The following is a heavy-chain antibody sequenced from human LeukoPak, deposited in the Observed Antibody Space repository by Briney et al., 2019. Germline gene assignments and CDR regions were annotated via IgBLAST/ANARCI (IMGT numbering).Heavy chain of an antibody. CDR2: ISGSGGST. CDR1: GFTFSSYA. Sequence: GGSLRLFGAVSGFTFSSYAMSWVRQAPGKGVEWVSAISGSGGSTYYADSVKGRFTISRDNSKSTLYLQMNSLRAEDTAVYYCASGTIVGARGADNWGQGTLVTVSS. V-gene: IGHV3-23*01. J-gene: IGHJ4*02. D-gene: IGHD1-26*01. CDR3: ASGTIVGARGADN.